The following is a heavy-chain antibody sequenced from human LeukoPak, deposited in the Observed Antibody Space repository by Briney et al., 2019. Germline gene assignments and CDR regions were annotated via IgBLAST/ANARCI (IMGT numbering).Heavy chain of an antibody. CDR1: GGSFSGYY. J-gene: IGHJ4*02. Sequence: SETLSLTCAVYGGSFSGYYWSWIRQPPGKGLEWIGEINHSGSTNYNPSLKSRVTISVDTSKNQFSLKLSSVTAADTAVYYCARQDQGCGSRTGDLDYWGQGTLVTVSS. CDR3: ARQDQGCGSRTGDLDY. V-gene: IGHV4-34*01. CDR2: INHSGST. D-gene: IGHD3-10*01.